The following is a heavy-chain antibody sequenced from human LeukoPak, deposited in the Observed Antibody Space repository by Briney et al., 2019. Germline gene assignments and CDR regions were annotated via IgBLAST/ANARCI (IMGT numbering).Heavy chain of an antibody. J-gene: IGHJ6*03. CDR2: IRYDGSNK. Sequence: PGGSLRLSCAASGFTFSSYGMHWVRQAPGKGLEWVAFIRYDGSNKYYADSVKGRFTISRDNSKNTLYLQMNSLRAEDTAVYYCAKGCSSTSCYSNYYYYYMDVWGKGTTVTVSS. D-gene: IGHD2-2*02. CDR1: GFTFSSYG. V-gene: IGHV3-30*02. CDR3: AKGCSSTSCYSNYYYYYMDV.